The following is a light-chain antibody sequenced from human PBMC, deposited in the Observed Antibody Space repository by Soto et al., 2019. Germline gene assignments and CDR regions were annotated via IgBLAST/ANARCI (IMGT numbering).Light chain of an antibody. Sequence: QSALTQPASGSASPGQSITISCTGSSSDINSYKFVSWYQVLPGKAPQLIIYEDDYRPPEISSRFSASKSGNTASLTISGVQLEDDSHYFCCSYTKANTWVFGGGTQLTVL. CDR3: CSYTKANTWV. J-gene: IGLJ3*02. CDR2: EDD. CDR1: SSDINSYKF. V-gene: IGLV2-14*01.